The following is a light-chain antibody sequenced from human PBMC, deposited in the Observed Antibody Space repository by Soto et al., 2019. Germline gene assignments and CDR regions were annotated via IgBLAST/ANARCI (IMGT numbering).Light chain of an antibody. CDR1: SGHSSYA. CDR2: LNSDGSH. CDR3: QTWGTGRGV. J-gene: IGLJ2*01. V-gene: IGLV4-69*01. Sequence: QLVLTQSPSASASLGASVKLTCTLSSGHSSYAIAWHQQQPEKDPRYLMKLNSDGSHSKGDGIPDRFSGSSSGAERYLTISSLQSEDEADYYCQTWGTGRGVFGGGTKVTVL.